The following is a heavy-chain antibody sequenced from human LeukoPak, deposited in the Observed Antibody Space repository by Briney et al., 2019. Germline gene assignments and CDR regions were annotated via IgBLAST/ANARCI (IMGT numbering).Heavy chain of an antibody. J-gene: IGHJ4*02. CDR2: IYYSGST. D-gene: IGHD3-22*01. V-gene: IGHV4-39*07. CDR1: GGSISSRNYY. CDR3: ARVAVVITTWGRYYFDY. Sequence: PSETLSLTCTVSGGSISSRNYYWGWIRQPPGKGLEWIASIYYSGSTFYNPSLRRRVTISVDTSNNQFSLKLSSVTAADTAVYYCARVAVVITTWGRYYFDYWGQGTLVTVSS.